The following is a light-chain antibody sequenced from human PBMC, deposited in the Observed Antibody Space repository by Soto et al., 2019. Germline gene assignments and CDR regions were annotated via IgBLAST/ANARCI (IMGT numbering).Light chain of an antibody. V-gene: IGKV1-16*01. CDR3: QQLSTYPRT. Sequence: DIQMTQSPSSLSASVGARVTITCQASQDISNYFNWYQQKLGKGPKLLIYAASRLQSGVPSRFSGSGSGTDFTLTISSLQPEDFATYYCQQLSTYPRTFGQGTKVDI. J-gene: IGKJ1*01. CDR1: QDISNY. CDR2: AAS.